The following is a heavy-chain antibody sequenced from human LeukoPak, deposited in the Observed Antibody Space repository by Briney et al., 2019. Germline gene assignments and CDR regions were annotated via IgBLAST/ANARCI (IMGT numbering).Heavy chain of an antibody. J-gene: IGHJ3*02. V-gene: IGHV4-4*09. Sequence: SETLSLTCTVSGSISGYYWSWIRQPPGKGLEWIGYIYTSGSTNYNPSLESRVTISVDTSKNQFSLGLSSVTAADTAVYYCARQKCTSASCLTKNAFDIWGQGTMVTVSS. D-gene: IGHD2-2*01. CDR3: ARQKCTSASCLTKNAFDI. CDR1: GSISGYY. CDR2: IYTSGST.